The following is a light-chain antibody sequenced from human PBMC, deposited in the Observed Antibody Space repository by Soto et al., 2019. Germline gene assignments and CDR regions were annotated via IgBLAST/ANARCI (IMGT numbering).Light chain of an antibody. CDR1: QSVSSSY. CDR2: GTS. V-gene: IGKV3-20*01. J-gene: IGKJ1*01. Sequence: EIVLTQSPGTLSLSPGERATLSGRASQSVSSSYLAWYQQKPGQAPMLLIYGTSRRATAIPDRFSGSGSGTAFTLTISRLEPEDFAVYYCQQYGSSSWTFGQGTQVEIK. CDR3: QQYGSSSWT.